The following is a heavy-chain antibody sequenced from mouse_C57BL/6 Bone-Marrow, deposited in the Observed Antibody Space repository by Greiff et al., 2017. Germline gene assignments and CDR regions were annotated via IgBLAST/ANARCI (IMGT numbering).Heavy chain of an antibody. CDR1: GYTFTSYG. D-gene: IGHD2-1*01. Sequence: QVQLQQSGAELARPGASVKLSCKASGYTFTSYGISWVKQRTGQGLEWIGEIYPRSGNTYYNEKFKGKATLTADKSSSTAYMELRSLTSEDSAVYFCARLGRYYGNYWYFDVWGTGTTVTVSS. CDR3: ARLGRYYGNYWYFDV. CDR2: IYPRSGNT. J-gene: IGHJ1*03. V-gene: IGHV1-81*01.